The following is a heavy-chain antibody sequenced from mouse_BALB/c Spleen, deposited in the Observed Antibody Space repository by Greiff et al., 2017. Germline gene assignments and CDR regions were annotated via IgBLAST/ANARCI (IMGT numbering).Heavy chain of an antibody. J-gene: IGHJ4*01. CDR2: ISSGSSTI. CDR1: GFTFSSFG. D-gene: IGHD2-4*01. V-gene: IGHV5-17*02. CDR3: ARGDYDGESAMDY. Sequence: EVKLMESGGGLVQPGGSRKLSCAASGFTFSSFGMHWVRQAPEKGLEWVAYISSGSSTIYYADTVKGRFTISRDNPKNTLFLQMTSLRSEDTAMYYCARGDYDGESAMDYWGQGTSVTVSS.